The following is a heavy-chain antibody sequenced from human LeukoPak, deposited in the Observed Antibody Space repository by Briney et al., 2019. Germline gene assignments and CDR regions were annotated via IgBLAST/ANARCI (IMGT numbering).Heavy chain of an antibody. J-gene: IGHJ3*02. CDR1: GGSISSYY. CDR3: ARDLVVVPAATPPTLGAFDI. D-gene: IGHD2-2*02. Sequence: SETPSLTCTVSGGSISSYYWSWIRQPAGKGLEWIGRIYTSGSTNYNPSLKSRVTMSVNTSKNQFSLKLSSVTAADTAVYYCARDLVVVPAATPPTLGAFDIWGQGTVVTVSS. CDR2: IYTSGST. V-gene: IGHV4-4*07.